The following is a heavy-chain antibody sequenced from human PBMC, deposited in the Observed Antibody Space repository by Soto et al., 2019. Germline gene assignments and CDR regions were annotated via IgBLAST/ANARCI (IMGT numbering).Heavy chain of an antibody. CDR3: ARDSDDYGDSWPLGY. CDR1: GFTFSSYG. D-gene: IGHD4-17*01. V-gene: IGHV3-33*01. Sequence: GGSLRLSCAASGFTFSSYGMHWVRQAPGKGLEWVAVIWYDGSNKYYADSVKGRFTIPRDNSKNTLYLQMNSLRAEDTAVYYCARDSDDYGDSWPLGYWGHGTLVTVSS. J-gene: IGHJ4*01. CDR2: IWYDGSNK.